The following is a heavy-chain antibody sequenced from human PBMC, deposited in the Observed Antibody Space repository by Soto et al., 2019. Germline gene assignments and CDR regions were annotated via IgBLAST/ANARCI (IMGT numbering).Heavy chain of an antibody. Sequence: KVSCKASGYTFTSYDINWVRQATGQGLEWMGWMNPNSGNTGYAQKFQGRVTMTRNTSISTAYMELSSLRSEDTAVYYCARPQLPIVVVVAGDAFDIWGQGTMVTVSS. CDR2: MNPNSGNT. CDR3: ARPQLPIVVVVAGDAFDI. CDR1: GYTFTSYD. V-gene: IGHV1-8*01. J-gene: IGHJ3*02. D-gene: IGHD2-15*01.